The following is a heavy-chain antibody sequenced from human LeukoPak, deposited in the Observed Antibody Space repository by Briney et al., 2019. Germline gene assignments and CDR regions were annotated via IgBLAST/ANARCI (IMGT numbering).Heavy chain of an antibody. CDR2: INPNSGGT. J-gene: IGHJ4*02. V-gene: IGHV1-2*02. D-gene: IGHD5-24*01. CDR3: ARDERWLQSELDY. CDR1: GYTFTGYY. Sequence: ASVKVSCKASGYTFTGYYMHWVRQAPGQGLEWMGWINPNSGGTNYAQKFQGRVIMTRDTSISTAYMELSRLRSDDTAVYYCARDERWLQSELDYWGQGTLVTVSS.